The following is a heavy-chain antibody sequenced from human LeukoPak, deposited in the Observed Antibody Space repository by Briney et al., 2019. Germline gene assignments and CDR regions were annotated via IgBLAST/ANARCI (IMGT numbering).Heavy chain of an antibody. V-gene: IGHV1-18*01. CDR2: ISAYNGYT. Sequence: ASVKVSCKASGYTFSSYGFSWVRQAPGQGLEWIGWISAYNGYTNSAQNLQGRVTMTRNTSISTAYMELSSLRSEDTAVYYCARGRARSSGQLVPGYWGQGTLVTVSS. CDR1: GYTFSSYG. J-gene: IGHJ4*02. D-gene: IGHD3-22*01. CDR3: ARGRARSSGQLVPGY.